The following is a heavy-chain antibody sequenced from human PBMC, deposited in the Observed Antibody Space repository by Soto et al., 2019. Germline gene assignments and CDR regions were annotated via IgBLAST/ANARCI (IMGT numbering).Heavy chain of an antibody. CDR3: ARDVYSYGYVYAFDI. Sequence: GESLKISCAASGFTFSSYAMHWVRQAPGKGLEWVAVISYDGSNKYYADSVKGRFTISRDNSKNTLYLQMNSLRAEDTAVYYCARDVYSYGYVYAFDIWGQGTMVTVSS. D-gene: IGHD5-18*01. J-gene: IGHJ3*02. CDR2: ISYDGSNK. CDR1: GFTFSSYA. V-gene: IGHV3-30*04.